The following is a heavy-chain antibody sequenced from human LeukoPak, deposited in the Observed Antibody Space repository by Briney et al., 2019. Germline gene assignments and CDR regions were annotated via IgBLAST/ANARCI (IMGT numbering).Heavy chain of an antibody. CDR1: GGSISSGSYY. CDR3: ARVGSSWHNWFDP. J-gene: IGHJ5*02. Sequence: SETLSLTCTVSGGSISSGSYYWSWIRQPGGKGLEWIGRIYTSGSTNYNPSLKSRVTISVDTSKNQFSLKLSSVTAADTAVYYCARVGSSWHNWFDPWGQGTLVTVSS. D-gene: IGHD6-13*01. V-gene: IGHV4-61*02. CDR2: IYTSGST.